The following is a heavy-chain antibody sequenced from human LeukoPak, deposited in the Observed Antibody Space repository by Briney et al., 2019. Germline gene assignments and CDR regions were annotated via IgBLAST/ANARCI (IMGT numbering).Heavy chain of an antibody. J-gene: IGHJ4*02. Sequence: GGSLRLSCAASGFTFSSYEMNWVRQAPGKGLEWVSYISSSGSTIYYADSVKGRFTISRDNAKNSLYLQMNSLRAEDTAVYYCASDMKKGYYFDYWGQGTLVTVSS. CDR3: ASDMKKGYYFDY. CDR2: ISSSGSTI. CDR1: GFTFSSYE. V-gene: IGHV3-48*03.